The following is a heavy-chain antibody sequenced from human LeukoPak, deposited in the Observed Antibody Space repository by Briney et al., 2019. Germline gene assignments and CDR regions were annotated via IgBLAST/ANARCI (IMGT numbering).Heavy chain of an antibody. D-gene: IGHD3-16*02. J-gene: IGHJ5*02. CDR1: GGSISSGGYS. V-gene: IGHV4-30-2*01. CDR2: IYHSGST. Sequence: SQTLSLTCAVSGGSISSGGYSWSWIRQPPGKGLEWIGYIYHSGSTYYNPSLRSRVTISVDTSKNQFSLKLSSVTAADTAVYYCARWKNYDYVWGSYRSPYNWFDPWGQGTLVTVSS. CDR3: ARWKNYDYVWGSYRSPYNWFDP.